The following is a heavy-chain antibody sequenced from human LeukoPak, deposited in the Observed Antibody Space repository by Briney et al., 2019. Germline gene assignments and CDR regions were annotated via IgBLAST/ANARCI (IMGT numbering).Heavy chain of an antibody. CDR1: GFTFSSYW. J-gene: IGHJ4*02. CDR3: TTDRSSFYDFWSGYY. V-gene: IGHV3-15*01. CDR2: IKSKTDGGTR. Sequence: GGSLRLSCAASGFTFSSYWMSWVRQAPGKGLEWVGRIKSKTDGGTRDYAAPVKGRFTISRDDSKNTLYLQMNSLKTEDTAVYYCTTDRSSFYDFWSGYYWGQGTLVTVSS. D-gene: IGHD3-3*01.